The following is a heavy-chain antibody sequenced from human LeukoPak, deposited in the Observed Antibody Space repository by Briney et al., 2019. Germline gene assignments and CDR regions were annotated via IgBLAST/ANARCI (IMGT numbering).Heavy chain of an antibody. Sequence: PGGSLRLSCAASGFTFSSYSMNWVRQAPGKRLEWVSSISSSSSYIYYADSVKGRFTISRDNAKNSLYLQMNSLRAEDTAVYYCASLGIAAAGTIDYWGQGTLVTVSS. V-gene: IGHV3-21*01. D-gene: IGHD6-13*01. CDR1: GFTFSSYS. CDR2: ISSSSSYI. CDR3: ASLGIAAAGTIDY. J-gene: IGHJ4*02.